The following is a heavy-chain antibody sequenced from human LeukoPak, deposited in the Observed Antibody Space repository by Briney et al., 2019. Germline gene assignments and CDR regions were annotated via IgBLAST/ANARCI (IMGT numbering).Heavy chain of an antibody. Sequence: SETLSLTCAVYGGSFSGYCWSWIRQPPGKGLEWIGEINHSGSTNYNPSLKSRVTISVDTSKNQFSLKLSSVTAADTAVYYCARGRYLRYWGQGTLVTVSS. CDR3: ARGRYLRY. D-gene: IGHD1-1*01. CDR1: GGSFSGYC. V-gene: IGHV4-34*01. J-gene: IGHJ4*02. CDR2: INHSGST.